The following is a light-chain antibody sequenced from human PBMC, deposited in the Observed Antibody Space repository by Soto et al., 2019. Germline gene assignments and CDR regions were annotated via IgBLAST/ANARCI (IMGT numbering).Light chain of an antibody. V-gene: IGKV1-33*01. CDR1: QDIRKD. CDR3: QQYDNLAFT. CDR2: GAS. Sequence: IQMTQSPSSLSASVGDRVTITCRASQDIRKDLAWYQQKPGKAPQILIYGASNLERGVPSRFSGSGSGTDFTFTISSLQPEDIGTYYCQQYDNLAFTFGQGTKVDIK. J-gene: IGKJ2*01.